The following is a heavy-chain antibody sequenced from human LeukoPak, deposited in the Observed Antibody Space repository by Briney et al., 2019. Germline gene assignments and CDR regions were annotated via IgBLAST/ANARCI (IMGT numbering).Heavy chain of an antibody. CDR3: ARDSSGKIDY. CDR2: IYYSGTT. Sequence: PSETLSLTCTVSGDSISSGGHYWSWIRQHPGKGLEWIGYIYYSGTTYYNPSLKSRITISADMSKNQFSLKVSSVTAADTAVYYCARDSSGKIDYWGQGTLVTVSS. V-gene: IGHV4-31*03. CDR1: GDSISSGGHY. J-gene: IGHJ4*02. D-gene: IGHD1-26*01.